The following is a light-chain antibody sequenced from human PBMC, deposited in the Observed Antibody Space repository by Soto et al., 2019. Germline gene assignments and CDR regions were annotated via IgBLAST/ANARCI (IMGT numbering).Light chain of an antibody. V-gene: IGKV3-20*01. Sequence: EIVLTQSPGTLSLSPGERATLSCRASQSVTSSYLAWYQHKPGQAPRLLIYAASRRATGIPDRFTGSGSGPDFTLTISRLGPDDFAVYYCHQYGSSPPTFGGGTKVEIK. J-gene: IGKJ4*01. CDR3: HQYGSSPPT. CDR1: QSVTSSY. CDR2: AAS.